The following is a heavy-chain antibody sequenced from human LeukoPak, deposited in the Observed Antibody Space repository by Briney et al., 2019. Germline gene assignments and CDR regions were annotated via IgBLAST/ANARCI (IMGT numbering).Heavy chain of an antibody. J-gene: IGHJ4*02. Sequence: PSETLSLTCTVSRGSISAYYWSRIRQPPGKGLEWIGSIYYSGSTKYNPSLKSRVTISVDTSKNQFSLKLSSVTAADTAVYYCARDPQLHYFDYWGQGTLVTVSS. CDR3: ARDPQLHYFDY. CDR2: IYYSGST. D-gene: IGHD5-24*01. V-gene: IGHV4-59*01. CDR1: RGSISAYY.